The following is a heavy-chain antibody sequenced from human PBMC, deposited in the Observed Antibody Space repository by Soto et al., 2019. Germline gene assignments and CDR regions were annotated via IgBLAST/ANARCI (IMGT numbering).Heavy chain of an antibody. D-gene: IGHD3-22*01. J-gene: IGHJ4*02. V-gene: IGHV3-21*01. Sequence: PGGSLRLSCAASGFTFSSYSMKWVRQAPGKGLEWVSSISSSSSYIYYADSVKGRFTISRDNAKNSLYLQMNSLRAEDTAVYYCARGRGNYDSSGLFDYWGQGTLVTVSS. CDR1: GFTFSSYS. CDR3: ARGRGNYDSSGLFDY. CDR2: ISSSSSYI.